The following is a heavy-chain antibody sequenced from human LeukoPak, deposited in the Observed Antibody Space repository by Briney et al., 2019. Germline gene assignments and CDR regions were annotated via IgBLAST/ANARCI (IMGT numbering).Heavy chain of an antibody. J-gene: IGHJ4*02. CDR3: ARSGSYYELVY. Sequence: GRSLRLSCAASGFTFSSYAMHWVRQAPGKGLEWVAVISYDGSNKYYADSVKGRFTISRDNSKNTLYLQMNSLRAEDTAVYYCARSGSYYELVYWGQGTLVTVSS. D-gene: IGHD1-26*01. CDR1: GFTFSSYA. V-gene: IGHV3-30-3*01. CDR2: ISYDGSNK.